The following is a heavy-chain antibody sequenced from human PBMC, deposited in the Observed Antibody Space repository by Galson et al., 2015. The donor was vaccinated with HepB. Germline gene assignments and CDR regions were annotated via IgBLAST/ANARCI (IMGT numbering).Heavy chain of an antibody. CDR1: GFTFSRYG. CDR3: ARDAPFDSSDWTNWFDP. D-gene: IGHD6-19*01. V-gene: IGHV3-33*01. Sequence: SLRLSCAASGFTFSRYGMHWVRQAPGKGLEWVAAIWFDGSATFYRDSVKGRFSISRDDSKNILYLQMNSLRAEDTAVYSCARDAPFDSSDWTNWFDPWGQRTLVTVSS. J-gene: IGHJ5*02. CDR2: IWFDGSAT.